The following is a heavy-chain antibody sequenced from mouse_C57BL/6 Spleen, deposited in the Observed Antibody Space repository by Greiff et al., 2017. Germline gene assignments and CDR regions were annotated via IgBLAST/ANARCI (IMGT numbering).Heavy chain of an antibody. CDR2: IYPGDGDT. J-gene: IGHJ2*01. V-gene: IGHV1-82*01. CDR1: GYAFSSSW. D-gene: IGHD2-4*01. CDR3: ASYYEDDEGY. Sequence: QVQLQQSGPELVKPGASVKISCKASGYAFSSSWMNWVKQRPGKGLEWIGRIYPGDGDTNYNGKFKGKATLTADKSSSTAYLQLSSLTSEDSAVYFCASYYEDDEGYWGQGTTLTVSS.